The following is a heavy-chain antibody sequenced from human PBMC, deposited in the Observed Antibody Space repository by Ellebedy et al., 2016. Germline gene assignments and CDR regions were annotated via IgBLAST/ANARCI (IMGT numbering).Heavy chain of an antibody. Sequence: GESLKISCAASGFTVGNNYMSWVRQAPGGGLEWVSTISAGGDITFSADSVKGRFTISRDNSRDTLYLQMNSLRAEDTAVYYCYYGHYSASWGQGTLVTVSS. CDR1: GFTVGNNY. D-gene: IGHD4-17*01. CDR2: ISAGGDIT. J-gene: IGHJ4*02. V-gene: IGHV3-53*01. CDR3: YYGHYSAS.